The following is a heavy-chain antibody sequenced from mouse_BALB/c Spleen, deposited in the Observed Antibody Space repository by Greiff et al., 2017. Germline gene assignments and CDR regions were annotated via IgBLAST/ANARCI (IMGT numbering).Heavy chain of an antibody. CDR3: ARASWYFDV. Sequence: EVQVVESGGGLVQPGGSLRLSCATSGFTFTDYYMSWVRQPPGKALEWLGFIRNKANGYTTEYSASVKGRFTISRDNSQSILYLQMNTLRAEDSATYYCARASWYFDVWGAGTTVTVSS. CDR1: GFTFTDYY. D-gene: IGHD6-1*01. CDR2: IRNKANGYTT. V-gene: IGHV7-3*02. J-gene: IGHJ1*01.